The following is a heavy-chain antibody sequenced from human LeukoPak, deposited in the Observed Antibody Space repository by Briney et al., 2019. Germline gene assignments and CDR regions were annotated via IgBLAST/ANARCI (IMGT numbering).Heavy chain of an antibody. J-gene: IGHJ4*02. CDR2: IYYSGST. V-gene: IGHV4-59*01. CDR3: ARGLELGHDY. Sequence: SETLSLTCTVSGGSISSYYWSWIRQPPGKGREWSGYIYYSGSTNHKPSLKSRVTISVDTSKNQFSLKLSSVTAADTAVYYCARGLELGHDYWGQGTLVTVSS. CDR1: GGSISSYY. D-gene: IGHD1-7*01.